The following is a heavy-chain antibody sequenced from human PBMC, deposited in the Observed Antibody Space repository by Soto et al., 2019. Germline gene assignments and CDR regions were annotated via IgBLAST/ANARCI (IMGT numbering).Heavy chain of an antibody. V-gene: IGHV4-59*08. J-gene: IGHJ2*01. CDR2: ISYSGAT. CDR1: YASISGYH. D-gene: IGHD6-19*01. Sequence: SETLSLTCPVSYASISGYHWSWIRHFPFKGLECLGYISYSGATNYNPSLKSRVTMSIDTSKNQFSLQLNSVTAADTAVYYCARLTLAVAGTAELYWYFDIWGRGTLVTVSS. CDR3: ARLTLAVAGTAELYWYFDI.